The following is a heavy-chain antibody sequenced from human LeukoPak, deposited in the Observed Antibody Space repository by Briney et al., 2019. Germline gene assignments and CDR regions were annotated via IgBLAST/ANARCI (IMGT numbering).Heavy chain of an antibody. CDR2: IYSGGST. CDR1: GFTVSSNY. CDR3: ARATYYYDSSGYHQYFDY. D-gene: IGHD3-22*01. Sequence: PGGSLRLSCAASGFTVSSNYMSWVRQAPGKGLEWVSVIYSGGSTYYADSVKGRFTISRDNSKNTLYLQMNGLRAEDTAVYYCARATYYYDSSGYHQYFDYWGQGTLVTVSS. V-gene: IGHV3-53*01. J-gene: IGHJ4*02.